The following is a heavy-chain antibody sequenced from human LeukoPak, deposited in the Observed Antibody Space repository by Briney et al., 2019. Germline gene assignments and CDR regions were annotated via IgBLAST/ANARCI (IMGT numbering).Heavy chain of an antibody. J-gene: IGHJ6*03. CDR1: GFTFSSYE. CDR3: AKPGSYYYYMDV. V-gene: IGHV3-48*03. D-gene: IGHD1-14*01. Sequence: GGSLRLSCAASGFTFSSYEMNWVRQAPGKGLEWVSYISSSGSTIYYADSVKGRFTISRDNSKNTLYLQMNSLRAEDTAVYYCAKPGSYYYYMDVWGKGTTVTVSS. CDR2: ISSSGSTI.